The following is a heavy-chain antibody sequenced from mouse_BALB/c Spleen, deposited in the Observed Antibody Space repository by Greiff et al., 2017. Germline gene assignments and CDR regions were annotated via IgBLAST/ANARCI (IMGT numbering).Heavy chain of an antibody. CDR1: GYSFTGYT. CDR2: INPYNGGT. J-gene: IGHJ3*01. CDR3: ARPYYGYTAWFAY. D-gene: IGHD2-9*01. Sequence: VQLQQSGPELVKPGASMKISCKASGYSFTGYTMNWVKQSHGKNLEWIGLINPYNGGTSYNQKFKGKATLTVDKSSSTAYMELLSLTSEDSAVFYFARPYYGYTAWFAYWGQGTLVTVSA. V-gene: IGHV1-18*01.